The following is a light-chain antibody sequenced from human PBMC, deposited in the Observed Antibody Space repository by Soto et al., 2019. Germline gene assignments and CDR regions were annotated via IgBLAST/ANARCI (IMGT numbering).Light chain of an antibody. CDR2: EVT. V-gene: IGLV2-14*01. J-gene: IGLJ3*02. Sequence: HSALTQPASVSGSPGQSITISCTGTSSDAGDYKYVSWYQQYPGKAPKLIIYEVTNRPSGVSNRFSGSKSGNAASLTISGLQAEDEADYYCSSYTTSSTWVFGGGTKLTVL. CDR3: SSYTTSSTWV. CDR1: SSDAGDYKY.